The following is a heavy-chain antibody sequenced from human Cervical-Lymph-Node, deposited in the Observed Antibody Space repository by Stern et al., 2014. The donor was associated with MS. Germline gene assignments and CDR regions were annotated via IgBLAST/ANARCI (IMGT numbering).Heavy chain of an antibody. D-gene: IGHD6-19*01. CDR1: GYSFSTYW. V-gene: IGHV5-51*01. Sequence: EVQLVQSGAEVKKSGESLTISCRGSGYSFSTYWIGWVRQMSGKGLEWMGIFYPGDSDTRYMPSFQGQVTISFDASISTAFLPWSSLRASDTATYYCARSPSGVSDPHYFDSWGQGTPVNVLS. CDR2: FYPGDSDT. J-gene: IGHJ4*02. CDR3: ARSPSGVSDPHYFDS.